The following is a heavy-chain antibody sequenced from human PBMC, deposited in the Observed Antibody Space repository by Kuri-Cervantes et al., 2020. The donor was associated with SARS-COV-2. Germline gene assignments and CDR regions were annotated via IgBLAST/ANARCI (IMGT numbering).Heavy chain of an antibody. CDR1: GFTVSSNY. V-gene: IGHV3-20*04. CDR2: INWNGGST. CDR3: AREYCGGDCPFDY. J-gene: IGHJ4*02. Sequence: GVLKISCAASGFTVSSNYMSWVRQAPGKGLEWVSGINWNGGSTGYADSVKGRFTISRDNAKNSPYLQMNSLRAEDTAVYYCAREYCGGDCPFDYWGQGTLVTVSS. D-gene: IGHD2-21*02.